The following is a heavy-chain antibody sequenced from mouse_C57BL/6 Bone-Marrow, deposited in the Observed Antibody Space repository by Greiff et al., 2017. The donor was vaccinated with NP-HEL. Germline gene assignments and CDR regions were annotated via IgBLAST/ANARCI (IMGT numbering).Heavy chain of an antibody. CDR2: IYPGDGDT. V-gene: IGHV1-80*01. CDR1: GYAFSSYW. CDR3: ARYDDGYSSYWYFDV. D-gene: IGHD2-3*01. Sequence: QVQLQQSGAELVKPGASVKISCKASGYAFSSYWMNWVKQRPGKGLEWIGQIYPGDGDTNYNGKFKGKATLTADKSSSTAYMQLSSLTSEDSAVYFCARYDDGYSSYWYFDVWGTGTTVTVSS. J-gene: IGHJ1*03.